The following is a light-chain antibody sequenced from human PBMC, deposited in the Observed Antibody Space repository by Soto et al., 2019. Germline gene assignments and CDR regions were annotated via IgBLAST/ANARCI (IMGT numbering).Light chain of an antibody. CDR2: GPS. J-gene: IGKJ1*01. V-gene: IGKV3-15*01. CDR3: QQFNSWPGT. Sequence: EIVMTQSPATLSVSPGERATLSCRASQSVSSNLAWYQQKPGQAPRLLIYGPSTRATGIPARFSGSGSGTEFTLTISSLQPEDFAVYYCQQFNSWPGTFGQGTKVEIK. CDR1: QSVSSN.